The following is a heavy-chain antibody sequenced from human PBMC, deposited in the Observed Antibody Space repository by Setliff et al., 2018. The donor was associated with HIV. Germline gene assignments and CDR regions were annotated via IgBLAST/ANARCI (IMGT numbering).Heavy chain of an antibody. V-gene: IGHV3-33*08. CDR2: IWYDESLN. Sequence: GGSLRLSCAASGFSFSSYGMHWVRQAPGKGLDWVALIWYDESLNYYADSVKGRFTISRDNSKKTLFLQMNSLRAEDTGVYYCARSATNYNYYYYGMDVWGQGTTVTVSS. D-gene: IGHD4-4*01. CDR3: ARSATNYNYYYYGMDV. J-gene: IGHJ6*02. CDR1: GFSFSSYG.